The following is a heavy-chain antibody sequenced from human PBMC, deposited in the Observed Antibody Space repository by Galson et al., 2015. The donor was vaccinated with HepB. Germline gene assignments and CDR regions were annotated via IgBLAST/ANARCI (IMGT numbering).Heavy chain of an antibody. J-gene: IGHJ6*03. CDR2: IDPSDSYT. V-gene: IGHV5-10-1*01. CDR3: ARQGTTQLWLAYYYMDV. CDR1: GYSFTSYW. Sequence: QSGAEVKKPGESLRISCKGSGYSFTSYWISWVRQMPGKGLEWMGRIDPSDSYTNYSPSFQGHVTISADKSISTAYLQWSSLKASDTAMYYCARQGTTQLWLAYYYMDVWGKGTTVTVSS. D-gene: IGHD5-18*01.